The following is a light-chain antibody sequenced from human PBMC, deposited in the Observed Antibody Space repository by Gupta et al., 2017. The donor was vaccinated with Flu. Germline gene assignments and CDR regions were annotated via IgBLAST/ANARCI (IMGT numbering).Light chain of an antibody. Sequence: QSALTQPRSVSGSPGQSVTISCAGTSSDVGRYNYVSWYQHLPGKAPKVIIDDVSNRPSGVPDRFSGSKSGITDSLNISGLQAEDEAEYDGCSYEGSDIVYVFGTGTKVTVL. V-gene: IGLV2-11*01. J-gene: IGLJ1*01. CDR2: DVS. CDR1: SSDVGRYNY. CDR3: CSYEGSDIVYV.